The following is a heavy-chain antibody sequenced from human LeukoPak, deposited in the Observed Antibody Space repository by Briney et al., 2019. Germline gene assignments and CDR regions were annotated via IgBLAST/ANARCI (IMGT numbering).Heavy chain of an antibody. D-gene: IGHD2/OR15-2a*01. CDR1: GFTFSSYS. CDR2: ISSSSNYI. CDR3: ARVSILIVPYYAFDI. J-gene: IGHJ3*02. V-gene: IGHV3-21*01. Sequence: GGSLRLPCAASGFTFSSYSMKWARQAPGKGLEWVSSISSSSNYIYYADSVKGRFTISRDNAKNSLYLQMNSLRAEDTAVYYCARVSILIVPYYAFDIWGQGTMVTVSS.